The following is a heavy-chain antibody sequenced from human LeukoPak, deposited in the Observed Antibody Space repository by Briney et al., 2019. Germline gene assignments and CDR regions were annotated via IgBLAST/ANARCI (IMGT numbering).Heavy chain of an antibody. D-gene: IGHD1-20*01. CDR2: ISGSGGST. Sequence: PGGSLRLSCAASGFTFSSYAMSWVRQAPVKGLEWVSAISGSGGSTYYADSVKGRFTISRDNSKNTLYLQMNSLRAEDTAVYYCAKLGFDKGGDITGTLTVSDYWGQGTLVTVSS. J-gene: IGHJ4*02. CDR3: AKLGFDKGGDITGTLTVSDY. CDR1: GFTFSSYA. V-gene: IGHV3-23*01.